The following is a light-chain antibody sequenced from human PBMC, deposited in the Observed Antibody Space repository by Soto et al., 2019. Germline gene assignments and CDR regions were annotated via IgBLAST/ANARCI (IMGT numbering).Light chain of an antibody. CDR1: QDINNY. V-gene: IGKV1-33*01. CDR3: QHYEDLPLT. CDR2: DAS. J-gene: IGKJ4*01. Sequence: DIQLTQSPSSLSASVGDRVTITCQASQDINNYLNWYQQKPGKAPKLLIFDASSVETGVPSRFSGSGSGTHFPFTISSLEPEDIPTDHCQHYEDLPLTFGGGTSVELK.